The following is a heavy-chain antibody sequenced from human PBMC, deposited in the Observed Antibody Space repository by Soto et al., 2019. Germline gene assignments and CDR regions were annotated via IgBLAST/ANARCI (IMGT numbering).Heavy chain of an antibody. V-gene: IGHV4-4*02. Sequence: QVQLQESGPGLVKPSGTLSLTCAVSGGSISSSNWWSWVRQPPGKGLEWIGEIYHSGSTNYNPSRTSRVTISVDKSKTQFSLTLSSVTAADTAVYYCARDYMVRGVMRWFDPWGQGTLVPVSS. CDR2: IYHSGST. CDR3: ARDYMVRGVMRWFDP. CDR1: GGSISSSNW. D-gene: IGHD3-10*01. J-gene: IGHJ5*02.